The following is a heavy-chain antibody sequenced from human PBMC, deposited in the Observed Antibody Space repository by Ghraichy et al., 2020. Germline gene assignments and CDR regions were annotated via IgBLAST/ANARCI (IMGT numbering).Heavy chain of an antibody. V-gene: IGHV3-23*01. CDR1: GFTFSSYA. CDR3: AKSRMTAMLSFDY. J-gene: IGHJ4*02. CDR2: ISGSGGST. D-gene: IGHD5-18*01. Sequence: LSLTCAASGFTFSSYAMSWVRQAPGKGLEWVSAISGSGGSTYYADSVKGRFTISRDNSKNTLYLQMNSLRAEDTAVYYCAKSRMTAMLSFDYWGQGTLVTVSS.